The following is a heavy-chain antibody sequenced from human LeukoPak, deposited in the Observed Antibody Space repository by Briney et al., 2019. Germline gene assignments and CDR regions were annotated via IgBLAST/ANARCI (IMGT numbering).Heavy chain of an antibody. CDR3: ARDSVPYSSPSLHYFDY. Sequence: PSETLSLTCTVSGGSISSSSYYWGWLRQPPGKGLEWIGSIYYSGSTHYNPSLKSRVTISVDTSKNQFSLKLSSVTAADTAVYYCARDSVPYSSPSLHYFDYWGQGTLVTVSS. V-gene: IGHV4-39*07. CDR2: IYYSGST. D-gene: IGHD6-13*01. CDR1: GGSISSSSYY. J-gene: IGHJ4*02.